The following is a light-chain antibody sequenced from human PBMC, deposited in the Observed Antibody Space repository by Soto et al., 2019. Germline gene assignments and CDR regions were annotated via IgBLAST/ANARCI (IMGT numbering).Light chain of an antibody. CDR2: DAS. CDR1: QDISNY. V-gene: IGKV1-33*01. J-gene: IGKJ5*01. CDR3: QQYDSLPIT. Sequence: DIQMTQSPSSLSASVGDRVTITCQASQDISNYLSWYQQKPGKAPKLLIYDASDSEKGVPGRFSGSGSGTDFTLTIISLQPEDFATYYCQQYDSLPITFGQGTDWRL.